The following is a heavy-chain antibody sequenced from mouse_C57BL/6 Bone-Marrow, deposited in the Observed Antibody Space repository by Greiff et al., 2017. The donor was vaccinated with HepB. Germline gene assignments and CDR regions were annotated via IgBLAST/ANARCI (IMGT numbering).Heavy chain of an antibody. CDR1: GYTFTSYW. D-gene: IGHD1-1*01. Sequence: VQLQQPGAELVRPGSSVKLSCKASGYTFTSYWMDWVKQRPGQGLEWIGNIYPSDSETHYNQKFKDKATLTVDKSSSTAYMQLSSLTSEDSAVYYCARGFTTGVATDAMDYWGQGTSVTVSS. CDR2: IYPSDSET. V-gene: IGHV1-61*01. CDR3: ARGFTTGVATDAMDY. J-gene: IGHJ4*01.